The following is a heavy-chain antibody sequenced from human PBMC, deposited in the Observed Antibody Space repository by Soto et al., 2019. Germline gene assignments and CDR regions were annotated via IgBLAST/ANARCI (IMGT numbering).Heavy chain of an antibody. V-gene: IGHV3-74*01. J-gene: IGHJ6*02. Sequence: EVQLVESGGGLVQPGGSLRLSCAASGFIFSSYWMHWVRQAPGKGLEWVSRIRFDGTNTDYADSVKGRFTISRDNAKNTLYLQMNSLRAEDTALYYCARGVPNYYAMDVWGQGTTVSASS. CDR1: GFIFSSYW. CDR2: IRFDGTNT. CDR3: ARGVPNYYAMDV.